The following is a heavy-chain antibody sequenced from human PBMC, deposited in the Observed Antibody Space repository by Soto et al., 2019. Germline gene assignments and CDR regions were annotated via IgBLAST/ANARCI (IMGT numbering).Heavy chain of an antibody. J-gene: IGHJ4*02. D-gene: IGHD3-10*01. V-gene: IGHV3-9*01. CDR3: TKDIRRNRDYGPHYFDY. CDR1: GFNFNDYG. Sequence: EVQLVESGGGLVQPGRSLRLSCAASGFNFNDYGMHWVRQVPGKGLEWVSGISWTGGPIGYSDSVKGRFTISRDNAKNSLYLQMNSLRAEDTALYYCTKDIRRNRDYGPHYFDYWGQGTLVTVSP. CDR2: ISWTGGPI.